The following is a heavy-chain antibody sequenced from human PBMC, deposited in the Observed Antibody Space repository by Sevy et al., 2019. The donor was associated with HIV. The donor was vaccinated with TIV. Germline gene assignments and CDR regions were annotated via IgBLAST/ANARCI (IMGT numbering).Heavy chain of an antibody. V-gene: IGHV3-15*01. J-gene: IGHJ4*02. Sequence: GGSLRLSCAASGFTFTNTWMSWVRQAPGKGLEWVGRIKSKTDGGTGDDTAPVKGRFSISRADSKNKLYLQMNSLKTEDTAVYYCTTGDPYNRYGYMRPYFFDFWGQGTLVTVSS. D-gene: IGHD5-18*01. CDR3: TTGDPYNRYGYMRPYFFDF. CDR1: GFTFTNTW. CDR2: IKSKTDGGTG.